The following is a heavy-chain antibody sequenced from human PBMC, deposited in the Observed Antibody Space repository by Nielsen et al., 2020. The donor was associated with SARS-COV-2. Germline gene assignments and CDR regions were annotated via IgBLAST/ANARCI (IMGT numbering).Heavy chain of an antibody. J-gene: IGHJ6*02. CDR3: ARDRKLGYGMDV. CDR2: IIPILGIA. Sequence: SVKVSCKASGGTFSSYTISWVRQAPGQGLEWMGRIIPILGIANYAQKFQGRVTITADKSTSTAYMELSSLRSEDTAVYYCARDRKLGYGMDVWGHGTTVTVSS. D-gene: IGHD3-16*01. V-gene: IGHV1-69*04. CDR1: GGTFSSYT.